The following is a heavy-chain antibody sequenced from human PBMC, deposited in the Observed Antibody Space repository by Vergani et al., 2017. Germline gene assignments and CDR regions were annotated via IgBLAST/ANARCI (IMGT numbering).Heavy chain of an antibody. V-gene: IGHV3-33*01. Sequence: QVQLVESGGGVVQPGRSLRLSCAASGFTFSSYGMHWVRQAPGKGLEWVAVIWYDGSNKYYADSVKGRFTISRDNSKKTLYLQMNRLRAEDKAVYYCARGGVGAHAAFDIWGQGTMVTVSS. J-gene: IGHJ3*02. CDR3: ARGGVGAHAAFDI. CDR2: IWYDGSNK. D-gene: IGHD1-26*01. CDR1: GFTFSSYG.